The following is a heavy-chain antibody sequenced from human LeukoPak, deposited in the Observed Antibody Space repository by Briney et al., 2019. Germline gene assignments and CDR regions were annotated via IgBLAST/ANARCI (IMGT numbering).Heavy chain of an antibody. J-gene: IGHJ4*02. Sequence: SGGSLRLSCAASGFTVSSNYMSWVRQAPGKGLEWVSVIYSGGSTYYADSVKGRFTISRDNSKNTLYLQMNSLRAEDTAVYYCARDRLSCSGGSCYSIDYWGQGTLVTVSS. CDR3: ARDRLSCSGGSCYSIDY. V-gene: IGHV3-66*01. CDR2: IYSGGST. D-gene: IGHD2-15*01. CDR1: GFTVSSNY.